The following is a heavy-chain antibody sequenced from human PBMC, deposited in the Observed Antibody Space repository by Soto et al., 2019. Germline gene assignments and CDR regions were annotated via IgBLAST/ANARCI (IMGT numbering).Heavy chain of an antibody. D-gene: IGHD6-19*01. CDR1: GFTFSDYA. Sequence: GGSLRLSCAASGFTFSDYAMHWVRQAPGKGLEWVAVTSYDGSNKYYADSVKGRFTISRDNSKNTLYVQMTSLRVEDTAVYLCARDTRYSSGYYDSWGQGTLVTVSS. CDR3: ARDTRYSSGYYDS. J-gene: IGHJ4*02. V-gene: IGHV3-30-3*01. CDR2: TSYDGSNK.